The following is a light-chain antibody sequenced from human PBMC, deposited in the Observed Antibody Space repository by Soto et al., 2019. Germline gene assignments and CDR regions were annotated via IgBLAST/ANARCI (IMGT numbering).Light chain of an antibody. CDR2: DAS. V-gene: IGKV1-5*01. Sequence: DSQLTQSPSTLSAPARDRVTTSCRASQSISAWLAWYQQKPGKAPKLLIYDASNLESGVPSRFSGSGSGTEFTLTISNLQPDDFATYYCQQYENYWTFAQGTKVDI. CDR1: QSISAW. J-gene: IGKJ1*01. CDR3: QQYENYWT.